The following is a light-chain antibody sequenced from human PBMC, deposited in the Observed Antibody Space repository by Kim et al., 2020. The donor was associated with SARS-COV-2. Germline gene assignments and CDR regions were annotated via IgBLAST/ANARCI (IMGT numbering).Light chain of an antibody. CDR3: QQYNSYPWT. J-gene: IGKJ1*01. CDR1: QSISTW. Sequence: DIQMTQSPSTLSASVGDRVTITCRASQSISTWLAWYQQKPGKAPKLLIYKASSLESGVPSRFSGSGSGTDFTLTVSGLQPDDFATYYCQQYNSYPWTFGQGTKVDIK. V-gene: IGKV1-5*03. CDR2: KAS.